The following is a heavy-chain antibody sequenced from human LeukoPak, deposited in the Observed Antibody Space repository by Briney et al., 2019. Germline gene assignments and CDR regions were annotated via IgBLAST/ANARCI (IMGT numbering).Heavy chain of an antibody. CDR3: SRELPLGPADY. V-gene: IGHV6-1*01. J-gene: IGHJ4*02. CDR1: GASVSINSAA. CDR2: TYYRSGWYN. D-gene: IGHD2-15*01. Sequence: SQTLSLTCAISGASVSINSAAWGWIRQSPSRGLEWLGRTYYRSGWYNDYALSVESRITINPDTSKNQVSLQLTSVAPEDTAVYYCSRELPLGPADYWGQGTLVTVSS.